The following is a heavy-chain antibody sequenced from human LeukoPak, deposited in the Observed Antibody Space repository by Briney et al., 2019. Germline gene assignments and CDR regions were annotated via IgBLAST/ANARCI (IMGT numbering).Heavy chain of an antibody. Sequence: PSGTLSLTCAVSGGSISSNHWWSWVRQSPEKGLEWIGEVYHSGSTNYNPSLKSRVTISIDKSKNRFSLNLRSVTAADTAVYYCARDHIVMIRGAFLNWFDPWGQGTLVTVSS. CDR1: GGSISSNHW. CDR3: ARDHIVMIRGAFLNWFDP. V-gene: IGHV4-4*02. J-gene: IGHJ5*02. D-gene: IGHD3-10*01. CDR2: VYHSGST.